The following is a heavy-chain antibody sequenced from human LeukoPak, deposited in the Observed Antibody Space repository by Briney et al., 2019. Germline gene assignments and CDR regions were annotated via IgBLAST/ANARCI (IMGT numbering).Heavy chain of an antibody. Sequence: HSGGSLRLSCAASGFTFDDYAMNWVRQVPGRGLEWVAVISYDGSNKYYADSVKGRFTISRDNSKNTLYLQMNSLRAEDTAVYYCARESDYYYYMDVWGKGTTVTVSS. J-gene: IGHJ6*03. CDR2: ISYDGSNK. V-gene: IGHV3-30*04. CDR3: ARESDYYYYMDV. CDR1: GFTFDDYA.